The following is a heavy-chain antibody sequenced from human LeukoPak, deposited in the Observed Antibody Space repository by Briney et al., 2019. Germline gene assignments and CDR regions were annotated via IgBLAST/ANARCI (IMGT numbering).Heavy chain of an antibody. J-gene: IGHJ4*02. V-gene: IGHV3-23*01. CDR3: AKRSGSGSQEYFDY. Sequence: GGALRLSCVISGFTFSRYAVHWVRQAAGKGLEWVSGIGVSDASTYYAASVKGRFIVSRDTSKNTLYLQMNSLRAEDTAMYYCAKRSGSGSQEYFDYWGQGTVVTVSS. CDR2: IGVSDAST. CDR1: GFTFSRYA. D-gene: IGHD3-10*01.